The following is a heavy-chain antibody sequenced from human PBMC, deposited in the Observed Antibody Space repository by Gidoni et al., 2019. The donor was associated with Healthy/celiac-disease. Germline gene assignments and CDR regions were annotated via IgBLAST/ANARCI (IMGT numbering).Heavy chain of an antibody. V-gene: IGHV3-49*04. CDR3: TTYGDYYYYGMDV. D-gene: IGHD4-17*01. Sequence: EVQLVESGGGLVQPGRSLRSACTASGFTFGDYAMSWVREAPGKVLEWVGFIRSKAYGGTTQYAASVKGRFTISRDESKSIAYLQMNSLKTEDTAVYYCTTYGDYYYYGMDVWGQGTTVTVSS. CDR2: IRSKAYGGTT. J-gene: IGHJ6*02. CDR1: GFTFGDYA.